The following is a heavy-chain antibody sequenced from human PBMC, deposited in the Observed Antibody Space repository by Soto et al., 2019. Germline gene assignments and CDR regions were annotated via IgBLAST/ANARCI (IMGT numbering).Heavy chain of an antibody. V-gene: IGHV3-30-3*01. CDR3: ACITMIVVGTFDY. D-gene: IGHD3-22*01. CDR1: GFTFSSYA. J-gene: IGHJ4*02. Sequence: GGSLRLSCAASGFTFSSYAMHWVRQAPGKGLEWVAVISYDGSNKYYADSVKGRFTISRDNSKNTLYLQMNSLRAEDTAVYYCACITMIVVGTFDYWGQGTLVTVSS. CDR2: ISYDGSNK.